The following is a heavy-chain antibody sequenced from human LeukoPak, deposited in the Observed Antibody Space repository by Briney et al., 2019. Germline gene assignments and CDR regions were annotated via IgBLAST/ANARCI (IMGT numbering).Heavy chain of an antibody. CDR3: ARDGGLRVGKTDY. CDR1: GFTFSSYW. J-gene: IGHJ4*02. V-gene: IGHV3-7*01. Sequence: GGSLRLSCAASGFTFSSYWMSWVRQAPGKGLEWVANIKQDGSEKYYVDSVKGRFTISRDNAKNSLYLQMNSLRAEDTAVYYCARDGGLRVGKTDYWGQGTLVAVSS. CDR2: IKQDGSEK. D-gene: IGHD1-26*01.